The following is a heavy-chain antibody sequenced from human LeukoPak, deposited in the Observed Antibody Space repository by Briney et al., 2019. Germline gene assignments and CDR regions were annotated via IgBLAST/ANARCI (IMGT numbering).Heavy chain of an antibody. D-gene: IGHD3-10*01. CDR3: ARVTHSYGSGYYPY. CDR1: GGSISSYY. Sequence: SETLSLTCTVSGGSISSYYWSWIRQPAGKGLEWIGRIYTSGSTNYNPSLKSRVTMSVDTSKNQFSLKLNSVTAADTAVYYCARVTHSYGSGYYPYWGQGTLVTVSS. J-gene: IGHJ4*02. CDR2: IYTSGST. V-gene: IGHV4-4*07.